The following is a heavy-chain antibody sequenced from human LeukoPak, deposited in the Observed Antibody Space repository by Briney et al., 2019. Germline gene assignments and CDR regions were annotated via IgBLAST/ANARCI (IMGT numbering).Heavy chain of an antibody. Sequence: PGGSLRLSCAASGFTFSSYSMNWVRQAPGKGLEWVSSISSSSSYIYYADSVKGRFTISRDNAKNSLYLQMNSLRAEDTAVYYCARDHGYDHVWGSKYNWFDPWGQGTLVTVSS. J-gene: IGHJ5*02. V-gene: IGHV3-21*01. CDR3: ARDHGYDHVWGSKYNWFDP. CDR2: ISSSSSYI. CDR1: GFTFSSYS. D-gene: IGHD3-16*01.